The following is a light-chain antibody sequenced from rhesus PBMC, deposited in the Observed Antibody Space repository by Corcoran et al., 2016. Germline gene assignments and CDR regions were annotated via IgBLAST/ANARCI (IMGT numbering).Light chain of an antibody. V-gene: IGKV2-60*01. CDR2: YGS. CDR3: MQSLRTPYT. J-gene: IGKJ2*01. Sequence: DIVMTQTPRSLPVTLGAPASISCRSSQSLRSGGGYNYLNWYLQQPGQSPQLLIYYGSNRASGGPDRLSGSGSGTDFTVTIHRVEAEDVGLYFCMQSLRTPYTFGQGTKVEIK. CDR1: QSLRSGGGYNY.